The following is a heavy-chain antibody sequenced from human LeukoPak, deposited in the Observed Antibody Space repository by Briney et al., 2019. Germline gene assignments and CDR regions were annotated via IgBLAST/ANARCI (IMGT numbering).Heavy chain of an antibody. CDR1: GFTFSYYW. J-gene: IGHJ4*02. CDR3: ARDKIEGPTKLDY. V-gene: IGHV3-7*01. D-gene: IGHD1-1*01. Sequence: GGSLRLSCAASGFTFSYYWINWVRQAPGKGLEWVASIKQDGSEKYYVDSVKGRFTISRDNAKNSLYLQMNTLRAEDTAVYYCARDKIEGPTKLDYWGQGILVTVSS. CDR2: IKQDGSEK.